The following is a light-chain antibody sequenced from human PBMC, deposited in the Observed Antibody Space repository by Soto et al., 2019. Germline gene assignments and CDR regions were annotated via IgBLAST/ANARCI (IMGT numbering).Light chain of an antibody. CDR1: QSVGSY. V-gene: IGKV3-20*01. CDR2: DTS. J-gene: IGKJ1*01. Sequence: EIEMTQSPGTLSLSPGERATLSCRASQSVGSYLAWYQQKPGQAPRLLISDTSSRATGIPDRFSGSGSGTDFTLTISSLEPEDFAVYYCQQYGSSRWTFGQGTKVDI. CDR3: QQYGSSRWT.